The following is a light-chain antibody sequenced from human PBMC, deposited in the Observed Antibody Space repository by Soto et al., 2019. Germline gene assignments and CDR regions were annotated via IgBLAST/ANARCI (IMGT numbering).Light chain of an antibody. Sequence: DIQMTQSPSSLSASVGDRVAITCRESQRISSFLNWYPPKPGKAPKLVIYKASSLESGVPSRFSGSGSGTEFTLTISSLQPDDFATDYCQQYNSYSWTFGQGTKVDIK. CDR2: KAS. CDR1: QRISSF. V-gene: IGKV1-5*03. CDR3: QQYNSYSWT. J-gene: IGKJ1*01.